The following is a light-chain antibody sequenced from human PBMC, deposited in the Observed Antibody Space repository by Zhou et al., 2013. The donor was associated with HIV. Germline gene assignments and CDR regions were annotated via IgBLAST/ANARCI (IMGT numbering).Light chain of an antibody. Sequence: EIVLTQSPGTLSLSPGERATLSCRASQIVSSSYLAWYQQKPGQPPRLLIYDTSNRATGTPARFSGSGSGADFTLTISSLEPEDFAVYYCHYRSDWTFGQGTTVEI. J-gene: IGKJ1*01. V-gene: IGKV3D-20*02. CDR3: HYRSDWT. CDR1: QIVSSSY. CDR2: DTS.